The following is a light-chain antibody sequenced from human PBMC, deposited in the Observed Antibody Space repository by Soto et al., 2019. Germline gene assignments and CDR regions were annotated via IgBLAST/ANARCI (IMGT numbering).Light chain of an antibody. CDR2: GAS. V-gene: IGKV1-5*01. CDR1: LRIRHY. CDR3: HHHQCCPQT. J-gene: IGKJ1*01. Sequence: DRCTIPCRASLRIRHYLAWYQQMTGKDTKLLIYGASTLQSGVPSRFSGSGSGTEFTLTISSLLPDDFGTYFCHHHQCCPQTFGEGPKV.